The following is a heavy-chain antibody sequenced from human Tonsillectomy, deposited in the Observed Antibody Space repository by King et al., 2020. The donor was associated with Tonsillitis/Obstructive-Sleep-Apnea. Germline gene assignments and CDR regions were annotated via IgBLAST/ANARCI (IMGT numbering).Heavy chain of an antibody. J-gene: IGHJ4*02. V-gene: IGHV5-51*03. Sequence: QLVQSGAEVKKPGESLKISCKGSGYSFTSYWIGWVRQMPGKGLEWMGIIYPGDSDTRYSPSFQGQVTIPADKSISTAYLQWSSLKASDTAMYYCASGYYDFWSGYYHYFDYWGQGTLVTVSS. D-gene: IGHD3-3*01. CDR3: ASGYYDFWSGYYHYFDY. CDR2: IYPGDSDT. CDR1: GYSFTSYW.